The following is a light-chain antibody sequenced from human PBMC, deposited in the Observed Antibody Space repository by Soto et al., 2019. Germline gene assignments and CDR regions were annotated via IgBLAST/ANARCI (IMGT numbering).Light chain of an antibody. Sequence: DIQMTQSPSTLAASVGDRVTITCRASQSISSWLAWYQQKPGKAPNLLIYDASSLESGVPSRFSGSGSGTEFTLTISSLQPDDFATYYCQQYNSYSRTFGQGNKVAIK. CDR2: DAS. CDR1: QSISSW. V-gene: IGKV1-5*01. J-gene: IGKJ1*01. CDR3: QQYNSYSRT.